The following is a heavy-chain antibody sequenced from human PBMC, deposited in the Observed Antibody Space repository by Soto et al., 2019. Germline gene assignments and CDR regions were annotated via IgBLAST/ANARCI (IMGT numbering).Heavy chain of an antibody. V-gene: IGHV3-48*01. CDR3: ARDRRVTFGGETIDN. CDR1: GFTFSSYS. J-gene: IGHJ4*02. CDR2: ISSSSSTI. D-gene: IGHD3-16*01. Sequence: GGSLRLSCAASGFTFSSYSMNWVRQAPGKGLEWVSYISSSSSTIYYADSVKGRFTISRDNAKNSLYLQMNSLRAEDTAVYYCARDRRVTFGGETIDNWGQGTLVTVSS.